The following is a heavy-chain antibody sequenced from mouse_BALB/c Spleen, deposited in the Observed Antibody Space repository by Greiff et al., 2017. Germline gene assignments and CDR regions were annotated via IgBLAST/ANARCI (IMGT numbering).Heavy chain of an antibody. Sequence: EVMLVESGGGLVQPGGSRKLSCAASGFTFSSFGMHWVRQAPEKGLEWVAYISSGSSTIYYADTVKGRFTISRDNPKNTLFLQMTSLRSEDTAMYYCARKYGNYWYFDVWGAGTTVTVSS. CDR1: GFTFSSFG. V-gene: IGHV5-17*02. J-gene: IGHJ1*01. CDR3: ARKYGNYWYFDV. D-gene: IGHD2-10*02. CDR2: ISSGSSTI.